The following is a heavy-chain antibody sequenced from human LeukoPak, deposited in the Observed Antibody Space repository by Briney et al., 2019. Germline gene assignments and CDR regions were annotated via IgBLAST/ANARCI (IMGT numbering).Heavy chain of an antibody. CDR3: ARGLNDYGDYVIFYGMDV. J-gene: IGHJ6*02. D-gene: IGHD4-17*01. V-gene: IGHV1-46*01. CDR2: INPSGGST. Sequence: ASVKVSCKASGYTFTSYYMHWVRQALGQGLEWMGIINPSGGSTSYAQKFQGRVTMTRDTSTSTVYMELSSLRSEDTAVYYCARGLNDYGDYVIFYGMDVWGQGTTVTVSS. CDR1: GYTFTSYY.